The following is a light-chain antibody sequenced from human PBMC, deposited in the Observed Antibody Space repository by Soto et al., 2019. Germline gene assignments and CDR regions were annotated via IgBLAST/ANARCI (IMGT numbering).Light chain of an antibody. CDR1: SSNIGSNT. V-gene: IGLV1-44*01. CDR3: ATWDDSLNGPV. J-gene: IGLJ3*02. CDR2: FND. Sequence: QSVLTQPPSASGAPGQRVTFSCSGSSSNIGSNTVNWYQQLPGTAPKLLIYFNDQRPSGVPDRFSGSKSGTSASLAISGLRSDDEGDYSCATWDDSLNGPVFGGGTKLTVL.